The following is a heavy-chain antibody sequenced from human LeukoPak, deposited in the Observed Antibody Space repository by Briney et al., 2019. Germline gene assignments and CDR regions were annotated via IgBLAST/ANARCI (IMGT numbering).Heavy chain of an antibody. CDR2: IWYDGSNK. CDR3: AKSSHLGVTVTADY. V-gene: IGHV3-33*06. D-gene: IGHD4-17*01. Sequence: PGRSLRLSCAASGFTFSSYGMHWVRQAPGKGREWLAVIWYDGSNKYYADSVKGRFTISRDNSKNTPYLQMNSLRAEDTAVYYCAKSSHLGVTVTADYWGQGTLVTVSS. CDR1: GFTFSSYG. J-gene: IGHJ4*02.